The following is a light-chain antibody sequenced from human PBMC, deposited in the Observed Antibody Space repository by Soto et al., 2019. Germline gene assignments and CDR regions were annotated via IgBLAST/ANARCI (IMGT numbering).Light chain of an antibody. Sequence: QSALTQPPSASGSPGQSVTISCTGTGSDVGGYNYVSWYQQHPGKAPKLIIYEVSQRPSGVPDRFSGSKSGNTASLTVSGLQAEDEADYYCSSYAGSNFWVFVGGTKVTVL. CDR3: SSYAGSNFWV. CDR2: EVS. CDR1: GSDVGGYNY. J-gene: IGLJ3*02. V-gene: IGLV2-8*01.